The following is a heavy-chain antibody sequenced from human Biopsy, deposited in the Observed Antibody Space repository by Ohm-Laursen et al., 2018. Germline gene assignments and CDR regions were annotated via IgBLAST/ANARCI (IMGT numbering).Heavy chain of an antibody. CDR2: IKRDGSQS. D-gene: IGHD2/OR15-2a*01. CDR1: GFTFSTYW. V-gene: IGHV3-7*01. CDR3: TRDTTYYAGTTYYDALDV. J-gene: IGHJ3*01. Sequence: GSLRLFCSASGFTFSTYWMTRVRQAPGKGLEWVANIKRDGSQSNHADSVKGRFTISRDNAKSSLYLQMNSLRAEDTAVYYCTRDTTYYAGTTYYDALDVWGQGTTVTVSS.